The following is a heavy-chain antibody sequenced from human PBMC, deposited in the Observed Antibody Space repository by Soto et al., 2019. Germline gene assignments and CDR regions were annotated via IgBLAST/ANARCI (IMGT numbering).Heavy chain of an antibody. D-gene: IGHD3-22*01. CDR2: FKSKTDGGTT. J-gene: IGHJ5*02. CDR3: TTTKPFDYYDSSGYYFGWFDP. CDR1: GFTFSNAW. Sequence: GGSLRLSCAASGFTFSNAWMNWVRQAPGKGLEWVGRFKSKTDGGTTDYAAPVKGRFTISRDDSKNTLYLQMNSLKTEDTAVYYCTTTKPFDYYDSSGYYFGWFDPWGQGTLVTVSS. V-gene: IGHV3-15*07.